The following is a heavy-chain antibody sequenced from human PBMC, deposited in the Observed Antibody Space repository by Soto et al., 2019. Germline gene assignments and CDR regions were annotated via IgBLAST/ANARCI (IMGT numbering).Heavy chain of an antibody. CDR2: TRNKANSYTT. J-gene: IGHJ4*02. CDR1: GFTFSDHY. Sequence: EVQLVESGGGLVQPGGSLRLSCAASGFTFSDHYMDWVRQAPGKGLEWVGRTRNKANSYTTEYAASVKGRFTISRDDSKHSLYLKIISMTTEDTAVYYCASLTTVTTFGYWGQGTLVTVSS. CDR3: ASLTTVTTFGY. D-gene: IGHD4-17*01. V-gene: IGHV3-72*01.